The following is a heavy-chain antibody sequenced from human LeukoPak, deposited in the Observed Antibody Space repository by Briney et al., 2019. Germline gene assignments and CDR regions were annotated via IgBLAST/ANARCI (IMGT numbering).Heavy chain of an antibody. CDR3: ARDGPSIAARVY. CDR2: ISSSSSYI. D-gene: IGHD6-6*01. V-gene: IGHV3-21*01. J-gene: IGHJ4*02. Sequence: PGGSLRLSCAASGFTFSGYSMNWVRQAPGKGLEWVSSISSSSSYIYYADSVKGRFTISRDNAKNSLYLQMNSLRAEDTAVYYCARDGPSIAARVYWGQGTLVTVSS. CDR1: GFTFSGYS.